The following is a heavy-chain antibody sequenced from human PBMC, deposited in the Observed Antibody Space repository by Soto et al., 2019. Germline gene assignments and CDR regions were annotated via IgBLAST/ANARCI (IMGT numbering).Heavy chain of an antibody. CDR3: VHSLCGGDCLRFLSCHPQYGMDF. V-gene: IGHV2-5*02. D-gene: IGHD2-21*02. Sequence: SGPTLVNPTQTLTLTCSFSGFSLNTGGLGVGWIRQPPGKALEWLALIYWDGDKRYSPSLQSRLSITKDTSNNQAVLTMTNMDTVHTATYYCVHSLCGGDCLRFLSCHPQYGMDFRGPGNTGSLFS. J-gene: IGHJ6*02. CDR2: IYWDGDK. CDR1: GFSLNTGGLG.